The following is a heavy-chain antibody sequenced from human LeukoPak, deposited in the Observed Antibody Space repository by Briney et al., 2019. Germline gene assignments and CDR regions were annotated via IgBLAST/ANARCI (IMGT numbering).Heavy chain of an antibody. V-gene: IGHV4-39*01. Sequence: SETLSLTCTVSGGSISRSSYYWGWIRQPPGKGLEWIGSIYYSGSTYYNPSLKSRVTISVDTSKNQFSLKLSSVTAADTAVYYCASGDIMITFGGNWFDPWGQGTLVTVS. CDR2: IYYSGST. D-gene: IGHD3-16*01. J-gene: IGHJ5*02. CDR3: ASGDIMITFGGNWFDP. CDR1: GGSISRSSYY.